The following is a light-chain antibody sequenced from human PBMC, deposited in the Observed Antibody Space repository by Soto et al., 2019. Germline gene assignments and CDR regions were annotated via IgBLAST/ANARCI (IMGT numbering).Light chain of an antibody. CDR2: GAS. J-gene: IGKJ1*01. Sequence: EVVLTQSPATLSLSPGERATLSCRASQSVRTYLAWYQQKPGQAPRLLIYGASTRATGIPARFSGSGSGTQFTLTISSLQSEDFAVYYCQQYNNWPPAWTFGQGIKVDIK. CDR3: QQYNNWPPAWT. V-gene: IGKV3-15*01. CDR1: QSVRTY.